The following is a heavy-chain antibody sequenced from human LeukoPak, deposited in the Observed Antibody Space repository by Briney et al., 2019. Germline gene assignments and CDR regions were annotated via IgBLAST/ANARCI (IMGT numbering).Heavy chain of an antibody. D-gene: IGHD3-22*01. V-gene: IGHV5-51*01. J-gene: IGHJ4*02. CDR1: GYSFTSYW. Sequence: GESLQISCKGSGYSFTSYWIGWVRQMPGKGLEWMGIIYPGDSDTRYSPSFQGQVTISADKSISTAYLQWSSLKASDTAMYYCARHPLSMDYYDSSGSYFDYWGQGTLVTVSS. CDR3: ARHPLSMDYYDSSGSYFDY. CDR2: IYPGDSDT.